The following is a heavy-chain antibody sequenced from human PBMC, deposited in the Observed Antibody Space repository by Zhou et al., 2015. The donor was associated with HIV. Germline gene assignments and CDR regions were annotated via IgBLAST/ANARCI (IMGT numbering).Heavy chain of an antibody. CDR2: IIPIFGTA. V-gene: IGHV1-69*06. D-gene: IGHD3-3*02. Sequence: QVQLVQSGAEVKKPGSSVRVSCKASGGTFSSYAINWVRQAPGQGLEWMGGIIPIFGTANYTQKFQGRVTITADRSTNTAYMELRSLTSEDTAVYYCARRSDISDYFDYWGQGTLVTVSS. J-gene: IGHJ4*02. CDR1: GGTFSSYA. CDR3: ARRSDISDYFDY.